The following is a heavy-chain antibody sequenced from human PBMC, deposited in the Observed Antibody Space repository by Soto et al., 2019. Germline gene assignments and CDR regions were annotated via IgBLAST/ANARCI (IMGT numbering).Heavy chain of an antibody. D-gene: IGHD4-17*01. CDR2: ISGYNGNT. J-gene: IGHJ4*02. Sequence: QAPGQWLEWMGWISGYNGNTNYAQKLQRRGTRTTDTSTSTAYMEWMSLRSDDTAVYYCASWAEQNRDFGGPSDYWGQGTRVTVSS. CDR3: ASWAEQNRDFGGPSDY. V-gene: IGHV1-18*01.